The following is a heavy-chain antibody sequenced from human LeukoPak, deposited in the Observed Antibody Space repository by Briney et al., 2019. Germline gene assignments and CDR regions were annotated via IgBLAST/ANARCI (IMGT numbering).Heavy chain of an antibody. V-gene: IGHV3-7*01. CDR3: ARDLRSWYNWNLYYYYYYMDV. Sequence: GGSLILSCVGSGMTFSSFWMSWDRQAPGKGLEWVATINRDGSVKHYVDSVKGRFTVSRVNAKNSLYLQMNSLRAEDTAVYYCARDLRSWYNWNLYYYYYYMDVWGKGTTVTVSS. CDR2: INRDGSVK. CDR1: GMTFSSFW. J-gene: IGHJ6*03. D-gene: IGHD1-1*01.